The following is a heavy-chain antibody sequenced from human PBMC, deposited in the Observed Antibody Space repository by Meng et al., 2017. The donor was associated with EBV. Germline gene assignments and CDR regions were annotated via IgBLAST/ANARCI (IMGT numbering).Heavy chain of an antibody. D-gene: IGHD3-10*01. V-gene: IGHV1-69*01. CDR2: LIPMSGAP. CDR3: ASESGRGFTPDY. Sequence: PGPSWTAPCRTSGGTVRSEAVSWGRQAPGQGLEWMGGLIPMSGAPHYAQKFQDRVTIIADESTSTHSMELNNLRFEDTAMYYCASESGRGFTPDYWGQGTLVTVSS. J-gene: IGHJ4*02. CDR1: GGTVRSEA.